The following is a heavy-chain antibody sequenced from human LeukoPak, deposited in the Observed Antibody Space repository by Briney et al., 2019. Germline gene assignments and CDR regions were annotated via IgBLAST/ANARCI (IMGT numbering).Heavy chain of an antibody. V-gene: IGHV4-59*12. J-gene: IGHJ4*02. CDR1: GGSISSYY. CDR2: IYYSGST. CDR3: ASQTLYAGYDY. D-gene: IGHD2-2*02. Sequence: SETLSLTCTVSGGSISSYYWSWIRQPPGKGLEWIGYIYYSGSTYYNPSLKSRVTISVDTSKNQFSLKLSSVTAADTAVYYCASQTLYAGYDYWGQGTLVTVSS.